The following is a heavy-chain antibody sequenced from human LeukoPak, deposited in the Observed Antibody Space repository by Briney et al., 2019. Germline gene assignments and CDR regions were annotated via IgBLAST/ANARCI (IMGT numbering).Heavy chain of an antibody. CDR3: ARGLTQLRYFDWFPDAFDI. J-gene: IGHJ3*02. D-gene: IGHD3-9*01. CDR2: INPSGGST. V-gene: IGHV1-46*01. CDR1: GYTFTSYY. Sequence: ASVKVSCKASGYTFTSYYMHWVRQAPGQGLEWMGIINPSGGSTSYAQKFQGRVTMTRDTSTSTVYMELSSLRSEDTAVYYCARGLTQLRYFDWFPDAFDIWGQGTMVTVSS.